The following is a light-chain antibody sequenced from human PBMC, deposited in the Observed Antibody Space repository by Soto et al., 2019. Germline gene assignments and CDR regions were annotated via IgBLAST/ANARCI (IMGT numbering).Light chain of an antibody. V-gene: IGKV3-15*01. CDR2: GAS. CDR1: QSVSSN. J-gene: IGKJ5*01. Sequence: EIVMTQSPATLSVSPGERATLSCRASQSVSSNLAWYQQKPGQAPRLLIYGASTRATGIPDRFSGSGSGTDFTLTISSLEPEDFAVYYCQQSSNWPLITFGQGTRREIK. CDR3: QQSSNWPLIT.